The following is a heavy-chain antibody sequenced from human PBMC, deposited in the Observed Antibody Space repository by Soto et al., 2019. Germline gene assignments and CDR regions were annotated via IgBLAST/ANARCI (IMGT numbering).Heavy chain of an antibody. CDR1: GDSINNYF. CDR3: ARGGSNFDY. V-gene: IGHV4-59*01. J-gene: IGHJ4*02. CDR2: IYYTGST. Sequence: QVQLQESGPGLVKPSETLSLTCTVSGDSINNYFWSWMRQSPGKGLEWIGYIYYTGSTNYNPSLKSRVTISVDTSKTQSSLRLSSVTTADTAVYYSARGGSNFDYWGQGTLVTVSS. D-gene: IGHD2-2*01.